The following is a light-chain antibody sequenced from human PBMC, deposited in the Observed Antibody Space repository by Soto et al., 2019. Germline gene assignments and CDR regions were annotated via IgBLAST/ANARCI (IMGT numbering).Light chain of an antibody. CDR3: SSYTSSSTLV. CDR1: SSDVGGYNY. V-gene: IGLV2-14*01. J-gene: IGLJ1*01. CDR2: EVS. Sequence: QSALTQPASVSGSPGQSITISCTGTSSDVGGYNYVSWYQQHPGKAPKLMIYEVSNRPSGVSYRFSGSKSGNTASLTNSGLQAEYEADYYCSSYTSSSTLVFGNGTKLTVL.